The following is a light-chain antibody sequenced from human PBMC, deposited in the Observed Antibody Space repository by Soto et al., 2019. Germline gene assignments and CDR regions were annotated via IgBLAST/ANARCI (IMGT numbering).Light chain of an antibody. CDR1: QSISSY. J-gene: IGKJ2*01. Sequence: DIQMTQSPSSLSASVGDRVTITCRASQSISSYLNWYQQKPGKAPKLLIYAASSLQSGVPSRFNGSGSGTDFTPTISSLQPEDFVTYYCQHSYSTPYTFGQGTKLEIK. V-gene: IGKV1-39*01. CDR3: QHSYSTPYT. CDR2: AAS.